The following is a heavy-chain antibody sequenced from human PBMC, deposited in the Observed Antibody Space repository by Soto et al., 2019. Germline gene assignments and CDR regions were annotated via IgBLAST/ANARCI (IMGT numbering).Heavy chain of an antibody. J-gene: IGHJ6*02. CDR2: ISYDGSNK. Sequence: GGSLRLSCAASGFTFSSYGMHWVRQAPGKGLEWVAVISYDGSNKYYADSVKGRFTISRDNSKNTLYLQMNSLRAEDTAVYYCAKDFATMIVVDGPYYYYGMDVWGPGTTVTVYS. V-gene: IGHV3-30*18. D-gene: IGHD3-22*01. CDR3: AKDFATMIVVDGPYYYYGMDV. CDR1: GFTFSSYG.